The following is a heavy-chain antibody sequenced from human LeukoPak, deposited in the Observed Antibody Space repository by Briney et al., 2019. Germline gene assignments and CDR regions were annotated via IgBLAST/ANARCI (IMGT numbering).Heavy chain of an antibody. D-gene: IGHD3-10*01. CDR3: AREVRGVIIKG. Sequence: KPSETLSLTCTVSGGSISNSNYCWGWIRQPPGKGLEWIGSSYDSGSTYYNPSLKSRVTISVDTSKNQFSLKLSSVTAADTAVYYCAREVRGVIIKGWGQGTLVTVSS. CDR1: GGSISNSNYC. CDR2: SYDSGST. V-gene: IGHV4-39*01. J-gene: IGHJ4*02.